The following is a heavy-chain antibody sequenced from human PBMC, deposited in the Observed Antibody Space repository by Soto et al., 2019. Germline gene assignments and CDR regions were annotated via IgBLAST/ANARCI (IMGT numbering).Heavy chain of an antibody. J-gene: IGHJ4*02. D-gene: IGHD6-19*01. Sequence: QMQLVESGGGVVQPGRSLRLSCVASGFSFSNHGMHWVRQAPGKGLEWVAVISYDGSNKDYVESVKGRFTISRDNSKNTLYLQINRLRVEDSAVFYCARNSRATVAGAPDYWGQGTLVTVSS. CDR1: GFSFSNHG. CDR2: ISYDGSNK. V-gene: IGHV3-30*03. CDR3: ARNSRATVAGAPDY.